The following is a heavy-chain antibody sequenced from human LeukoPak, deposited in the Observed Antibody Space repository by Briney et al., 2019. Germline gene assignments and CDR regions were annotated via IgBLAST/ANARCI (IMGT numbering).Heavy chain of an antibody. J-gene: IGHJ4*02. CDR1: GFTFSSYS. CDR3: ARDLGGWLLDY. CDR2: ISSSSSYV. Sequence: GGSLRLSCAASGFTFSSYSMNWVRQAPGKGLEWVSSISSSSSYVYYADSVKGRFTISRDNAKNSLYLQMNSLRAEDTAVYYCARDLGGWLLDYWGQGTLVTVSS. V-gene: IGHV3-21*01. D-gene: IGHD3-22*01.